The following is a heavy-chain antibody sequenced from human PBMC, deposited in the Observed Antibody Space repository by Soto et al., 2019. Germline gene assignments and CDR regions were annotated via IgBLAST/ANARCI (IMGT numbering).Heavy chain of an antibody. V-gene: IGHV3-53*04. D-gene: IGHD1-1*01. Sequence: PGGSLRLSCAASGFIVSSNYMTWVRQVPGKGLEWVSVIYSGGATYYTESVKGRFTISRHSSKNTVYLEMNSLRAEDTAVYYCARAFSSVLNEYYFDYWGQGALVTVSS. CDR1: GFIVSSNY. CDR3: ARAFSSVLNEYYFDY. J-gene: IGHJ4*02. CDR2: IYSGGAT.